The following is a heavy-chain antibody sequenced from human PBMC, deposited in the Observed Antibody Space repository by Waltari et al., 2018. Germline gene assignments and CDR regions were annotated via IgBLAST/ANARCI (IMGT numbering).Heavy chain of an antibody. CDR2: ISGRCGST. Sequence: EVQLVESGGGLVQPGGSLRLSCAASGFTFSSYAMSWVRQAPGKGLEWVSAISGRCGSTYYADSVKGRFTISRDNSKNTLYLRMNSLRAEDTAVYYCAKDLNWSNYYYYYGMDVWGQGTTVTVSS. J-gene: IGHJ6*02. CDR3: AKDLNWSNYYYYYGMDV. D-gene: IGHD1-20*01. CDR1: GFTFSSYA. V-gene: IGHV3-23*04.